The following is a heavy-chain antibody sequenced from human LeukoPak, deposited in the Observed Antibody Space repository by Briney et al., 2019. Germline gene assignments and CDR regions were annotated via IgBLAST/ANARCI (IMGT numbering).Heavy chain of an antibody. D-gene: IGHD3-22*01. J-gene: IGHJ4*02. CDR1: GGSISSGSYY. Sequence: SQTLSLTCTVSGGSISSGSYYWSWIRQPAGKGLECIGHIYTSGSTNYNPSLKSRVTISVDTSKNQFSLKLSSVTAADTAVYYCAIGSGYYYGNDYWGQGTLVTVSS. CDR2: IYTSGST. V-gene: IGHV4-61*09. CDR3: AIGSGYYYGNDY.